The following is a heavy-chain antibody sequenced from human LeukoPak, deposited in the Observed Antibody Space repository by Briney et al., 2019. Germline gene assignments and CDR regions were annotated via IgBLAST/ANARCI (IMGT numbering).Heavy chain of an antibody. J-gene: IGHJ5*02. V-gene: IGHV4-59*01. CDR3: ASYGDYDNCFDQ. CDR1: GGSIISYY. Sequence: SETLSHTCTVSGGSIISYYWSWIRQPPGKGLEWIGYIYYSGSTNYNPSLKSRVTISVDTSKNQFSLKLSSVTAADTAVYYCASYGDYDNCFDQWGQGSLATVSS. D-gene: IGHD4-17*01. CDR2: IYYSGST.